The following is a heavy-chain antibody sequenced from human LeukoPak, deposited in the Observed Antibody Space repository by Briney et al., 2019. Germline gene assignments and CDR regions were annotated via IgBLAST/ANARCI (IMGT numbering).Heavy chain of an antibody. CDR3: AREHTPYGSGCTAAY. Sequence: PGGSLRLSCAVSGFTFSSYGLNWVRQAPGEGLEWVSYVSPSSTTIYYADSVKGRFTISRDNAKNSLYLQMNSLRAEDTAVYYCAREHTPYGSGCTAAYWGQGTLVTVSS. CDR2: VSPSSTTI. D-gene: IGHD6-19*01. V-gene: IGHV3-48*01. J-gene: IGHJ4*02. CDR1: GFTFSSYG.